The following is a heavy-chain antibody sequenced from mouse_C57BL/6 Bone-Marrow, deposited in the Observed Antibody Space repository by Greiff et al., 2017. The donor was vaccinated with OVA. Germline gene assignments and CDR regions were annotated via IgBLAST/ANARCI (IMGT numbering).Heavy chain of an antibody. CDR2: IWSGGST. J-gene: IGHJ4*01. V-gene: IGHV2-2*01. CDR3: VRNKTTVVATWDYAMGY. Sequence: QVQLQQSGPGLVQPSQSLSLTCTVSGFSLTSYGVHWVRQSPGKGLEWLGVIWSGGSTDYNAAFISRLSISKANSKSQVFFKMNSLQADDTARYYCVRNKTTVVATWDYAMGYWGQGNSGTGSS. D-gene: IGHD1-1*01. CDR1: GFSLTSYG.